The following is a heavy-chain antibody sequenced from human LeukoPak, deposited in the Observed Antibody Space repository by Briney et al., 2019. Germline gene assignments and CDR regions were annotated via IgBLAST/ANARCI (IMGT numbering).Heavy chain of an antibody. D-gene: IGHD3-9*01. J-gene: IGHJ4*02. CDR2: IYYSGST. CDR1: GGSISSYY. CDR3: VRHARYFDWLSI. Sequence: SETLSLTCTVSGGSISSYYWSWIRQPPGKGLEWIGYIYYSGSTNYNPSLKSRVTISVDTSKNQFSLKLSSVTAADTAVYYCVRHARYFDWLSIWGQGTLVTVSS. V-gene: IGHV4-59*08.